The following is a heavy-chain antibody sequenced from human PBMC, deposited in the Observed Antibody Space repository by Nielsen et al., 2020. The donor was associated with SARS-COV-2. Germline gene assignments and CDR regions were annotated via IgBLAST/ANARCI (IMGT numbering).Heavy chain of an antibody. J-gene: IGHJ4*02. CDR1: GFTFSSYG. CDR3: ARAVGGGGSWYGY. CDR2: ISYDGSNK. V-gene: IGHV3-30*03. D-gene: IGHD6-13*01. Sequence: GESLKISCAASGFTFSSYGMHWVRQAPGKGLEWVAVISYDGSNKYYADSVKGRFTISRDNSKNTLYLQMNSLRAEDTAVYYCARAVGGGGSWYGYWGQGTLVTVSS.